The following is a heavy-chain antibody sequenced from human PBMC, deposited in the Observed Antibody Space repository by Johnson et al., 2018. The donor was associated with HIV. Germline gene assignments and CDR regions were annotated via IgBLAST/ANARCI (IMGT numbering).Heavy chain of an antibody. D-gene: IGHD2-15*01. J-gene: IGHJ3*02. Sequence: VQLVESGGVVVQPGGSLRLSCAASGFTFDDYTMHWVRQAPGKGLEWVSLISWDGDSTYYADSVTGRFTISRENSKNSLYLQMNSLRTEDTAVYYCARECSGGSCYPLDHDAFDIWGQGTMVTVSS. CDR1: GFTFDDYT. CDR3: ARECSGGSCYPLDHDAFDI. CDR2: ISWDGDST. V-gene: IGHV3-43*01.